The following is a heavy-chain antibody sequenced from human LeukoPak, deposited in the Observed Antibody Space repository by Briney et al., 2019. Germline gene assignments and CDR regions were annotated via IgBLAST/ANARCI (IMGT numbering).Heavy chain of an antibody. J-gene: IGHJ3*01. CDR1: GFSVNSYY. V-gene: IGHV3-53*01. CDR2: LSSGDNT. D-gene: IGHD2-2*01. CDR3: ARRYCSTCPTGHAFDL. Sequence: PGGSLRLSCAASGFSVNSYYMSWVRQAPGRGLEWVSALSSGDNTHYADSVNGRFTISRDNSKNTLHLQLNSLRAEDTAVYYCARRYCSTCPTGHAFDLWGQGTMVTVSS.